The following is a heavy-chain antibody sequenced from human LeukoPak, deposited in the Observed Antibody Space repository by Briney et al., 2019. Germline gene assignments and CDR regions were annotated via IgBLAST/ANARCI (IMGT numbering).Heavy chain of an antibody. Sequence: ASVKVSCKASGHTFTGYYMHWVRQAPGQGLEWMGRINPNSGGTNYAQKFQGRVTMTRDTSISTAYMDLSRLRSDDTAVYHCAREPLDSSSWSYYFDYWGQGTLVTVSS. CDR1: GHTFTGYY. CDR3: AREPLDSSSWSYYFDY. V-gene: IGHV1-2*06. J-gene: IGHJ4*02. CDR2: INPNSGGT. D-gene: IGHD6-13*01.